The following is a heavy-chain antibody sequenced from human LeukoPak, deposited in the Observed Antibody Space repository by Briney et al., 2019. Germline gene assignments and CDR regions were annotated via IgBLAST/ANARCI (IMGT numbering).Heavy chain of an antibody. V-gene: IGHV3-23*01. Sequence: GGSLRLSCAASGFTFSSSAMSWVRQVPGKGLEWVSSISGSGGSTPYADSVKGRFTISRDNSKNTLYLQMKSLRAEDTAVYFCAKDHSSGWYTFYYFDYWGQGTLVTVSS. CDR2: ISGSGGST. CDR3: AKDHSSGWYTFYYFDY. D-gene: IGHD6-19*01. J-gene: IGHJ4*02. CDR1: GFTFSSSA.